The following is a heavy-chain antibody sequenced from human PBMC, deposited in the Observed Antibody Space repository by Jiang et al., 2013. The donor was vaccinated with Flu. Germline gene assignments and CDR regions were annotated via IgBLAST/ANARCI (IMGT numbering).Heavy chain of an antibody. D-gene: IGHD6-19*01. J-gene: IGHJ4*02. CDR1: GGSINNYY. CDR2: IYDTGST. Sequence: PGLVKPSETLSLTCTVSGGSINNYYWNWIRQSPGKGLEWIGYIYDTGSTNYNPSLKSRVTISIDTSKNQFSLKLKSLTAADTAVYYCARGRSGWFPEVADYWGQGTLVTVSS. V-gene: IGHV4-59*08. CDR3: ARGRSGWFPEVADY.